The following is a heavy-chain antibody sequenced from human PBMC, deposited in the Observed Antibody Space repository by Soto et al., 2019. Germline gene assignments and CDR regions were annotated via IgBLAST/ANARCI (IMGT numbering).Heavy chain of an antibody. V-gene: IGHV4-34*01. CDR3: AGGWGRIFDY. D-gene: IGHD7-27*01. J-gene: IGHJ4*02. CDR2: INHSGST. Sequence: QVQLQQWGAGLLKPSETLSLTCAVYGGSFSGYYWNWIRQPPGKGLEWIGEINHSGSTNYNPSLKSRVTLSVDSSKNQFSLKLSSVTAADTGVYYCAGGWGRIFDYWGQGTLVTVSS. CDR1: GGSFSGYY.